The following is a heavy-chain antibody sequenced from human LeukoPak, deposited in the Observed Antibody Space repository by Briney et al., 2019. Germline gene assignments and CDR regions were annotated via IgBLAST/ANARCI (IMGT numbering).Heavy chain of an antibody. CDR1: GVTFSNDW. D-gene: IGHD3-10*01. V-gene: IGHV3-7*01. Sequence: GGSLRLSCSTAGVTFSNDWMTGVRQAQGKGLEGVADKKQDGSQKNDLDSLKGRLTISRDNTNKSLILQVNSQTADDTRIYYRARDTYPSSRSSYFGALDMWGQGRMVTVSS. J-gene: IGHJ3*02. CDR2: KKQDGSQK. CDR3: ARDTYPSSRSSYFGALDM.